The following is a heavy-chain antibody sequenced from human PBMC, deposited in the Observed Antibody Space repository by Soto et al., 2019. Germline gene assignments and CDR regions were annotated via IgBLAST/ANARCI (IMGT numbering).Heavy chain of an antibody. D-gene: IGHD6-13*01. V-gene: IGHV4-34*01. CDR1: GESFNGYY. Sequence: SETLSLTCTAYGESFNGYYWSWIRQPPGKGLEWIGEVHHSGSTNYNPSLKSRVTFSIDTSKRQFSLKVRSVTAADTAVYYCARGKRGSSWYRGEEKYYYYGMDVWGQGTPVTVSS. CDR2: VHHSGST. J-gene: IGHJ6*02. CDR3: ARGKRGSSWYRGEEKYYYYGMDV.